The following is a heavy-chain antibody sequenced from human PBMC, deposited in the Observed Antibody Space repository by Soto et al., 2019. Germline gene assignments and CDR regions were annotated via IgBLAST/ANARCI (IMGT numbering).Heavy chain of an antibody. CDR2: IIDSGGST. Sequence: GGSLRLSCAASGFTFSSCAMGWVRQAPGKGLEWVSDIIDSGGSTYYADAVKGRFTISRDNSKSTLYLQMNSLRAEVTAVYYCGKGRSYYYYYGVDVWGQGTTVTVS. CDR3: GKGRSYYYYYGVDV. CDR1: GFTFSSCA. D-gene: IGHD1-26*01. V-gene: IGHV3-23*01. J-gene: IGHJ6*02.